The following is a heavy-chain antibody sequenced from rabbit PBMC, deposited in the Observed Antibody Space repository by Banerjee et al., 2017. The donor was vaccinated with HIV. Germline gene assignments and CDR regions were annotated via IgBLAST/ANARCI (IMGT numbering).Heavy chain of an antibody. Sequence: QLEESGGGLVQPGGSLTLTCTASGFDFSSYYISWVRQAPGKGLEWIGNIYAGNGNTDYASWVNGRFTFSRDNAQNTVDLQMNSLTAADTATYFCARVRTTDWGPGTLVTVS. D-gene: IGHD2-1*01. V-gene: IGHV1S7*01. CDR3: ARVRTTD. CDR1: GFDFSSYY. CDR2: IYAGNGNT. J-gene: IGHJ2*01.